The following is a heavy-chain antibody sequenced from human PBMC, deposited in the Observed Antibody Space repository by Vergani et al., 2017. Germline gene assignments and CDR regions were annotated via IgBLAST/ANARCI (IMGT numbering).Heavy chain of an antibody. CDR2: ISWNSGSI. CDR3: AKDHYDFWSGYPNLSPIDL. D-gene: IGHD3-3*01. CDR1: GFTFDDYA. V-gene: IGHV3-9*01. J-gene: IGHJ2*01. Sequence: EVQLLESGGDLVQPGRSLRLSCAASGFTFDDYAMHWVRQAPGRGLEWVSGISWNSGSIGYADSVKGRFTISRDNAKNSLYLQMNSLRAEDTALYYCAKDHYDFWSGYPNLSPIDLWGRGTLVTVSS.